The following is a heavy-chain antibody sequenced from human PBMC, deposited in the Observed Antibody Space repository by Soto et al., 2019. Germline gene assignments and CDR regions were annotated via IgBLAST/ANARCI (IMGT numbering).Heavy chain of an antibody. J-gene: IGHJ6*02. V-gene: IGHV4-59*01. CDR1: GGSISSYY. Sequence: PSETLSLTCTVSGGSISSYYWSWIRQPPGKGLEWIGYIHYSGSTNYNPSLKSRVTISVDTSKNQFSLKLSSVTAADTAVYYCARALLRFLEWWSYGMDVCGQGSSVTVSS. CDR3: ARALLRFLEWWSYGMDV. D-gene: IGHD3-3*01. CDR2: IHYSGST.